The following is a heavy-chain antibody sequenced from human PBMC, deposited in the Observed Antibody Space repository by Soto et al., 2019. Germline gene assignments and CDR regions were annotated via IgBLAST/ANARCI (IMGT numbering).Heavy chain of an antibody. D-gene: IGHD1-20*01. V-gene: IGHV3-23*01. J-gene: IGHJ6*02. CDR3: AKAGPDINGSPLYDGMDV. CDR2: VSGSGDST. Sequence: GGSLRLSCAASGFTFSSYAMSWVRQAPGKGLEWVSSVSGSGDSTNYADSVKGRFTISRDNSKNTLYLQVNSLRVEDSAVYYCAKAGPDINGSPLYDGMDVWGQGTTVTVSS. CDR1: GFTFSSYA.